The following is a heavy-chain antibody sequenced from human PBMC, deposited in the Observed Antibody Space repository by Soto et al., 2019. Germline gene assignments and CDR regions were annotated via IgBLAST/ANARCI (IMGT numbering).Heavy chain of an antibody. Sequence: ASVKVSCKASGYSFKDHYMHWVRQAPGQGLEWVGIINPSGDHTNYAQKFRGRVTMTRDTSTSTVYMELRSLRSEDTAVYFCARISCSGGSCYFDFDHWGQGTLVTVSS. CDR3: ARISCSGGSCYFDFDH. D-gene: IGHD2-15*01. CDR2: INPSGDHT. V-gene: IGHV1-46*02. J-gene: IGHJ4*02. CDR1: GYSFKDHY.